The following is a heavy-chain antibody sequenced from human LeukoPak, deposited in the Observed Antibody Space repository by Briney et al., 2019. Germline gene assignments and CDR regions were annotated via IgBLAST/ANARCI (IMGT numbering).Heavy chain of an antibody. J-gene: IGHJ4*02. Sequence: SETLSLTCTVSGYSISSGYYWGWIRQPPGKGLEWIGSIYHSGSTYYNPSLKSRVTISVDTSKNQFSLKLSSVTAADTAVYYCARDQYYDSSGGYGVDYWGQGTLVTVSS. D-gene: IGHD3-22*01. V-gene: IGHV4-38-2*02. CDR1: GYSISSGYY. CDR2: IYHSGST. CDR3: ARDQYYDSSGGYGVDY.